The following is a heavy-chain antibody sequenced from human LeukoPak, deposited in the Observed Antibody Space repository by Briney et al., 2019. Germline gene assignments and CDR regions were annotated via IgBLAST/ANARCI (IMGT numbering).Heavy chain of an antibody. CDR3: ARHSVTAMRFGFDS. D-gene: IGHD2-21*02. J-gene: IGHJ4*02. Sequence: SETLPLTCTVSGGSISSFRYYWGWIRQPPGKGLEWIGTIFYVATTYYNPSLKSRVTIAVDTVKNQFSLKVTSVTTSATAFYYCARHSVTAMRFGFDSWGQGTLVTVPS. V-gene: IGHV4-39*01. CDR1: GGSISSFRYY. CDR2: IFYVATT.